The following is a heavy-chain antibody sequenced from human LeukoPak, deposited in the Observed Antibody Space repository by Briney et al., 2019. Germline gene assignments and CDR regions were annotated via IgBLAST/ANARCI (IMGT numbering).Heavy chain of an antibody. D-gene: IGHD1-26*01. CDR2: INGSGGST. J-gene: IGHJ4*02. Sequence: GGALRLSCSASGFTFSSYAMSWGRQAPGKVLERVSDINGSGGSTYDADSVKGWFTISRDNSKTTLYLQMGRLRAEDMAVYYCARVGANNSFDSWGEGTLVTVSS. CDR3: ARVGANNSFDS. CDR1: GFTFSSYA. V-gene: IGHV3-23*01.